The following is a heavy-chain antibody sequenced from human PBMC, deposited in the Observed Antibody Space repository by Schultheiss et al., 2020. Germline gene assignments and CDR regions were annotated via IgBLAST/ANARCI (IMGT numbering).Heavy chain of an antibody. CDR3: ARDQAELDPDY. D-gene: IGHD6-13*01. CDR2: MFRDGSR. J-gene: IGHJ4*02. V-gene: IGHV4-39*07. Sequence: SETLSLTCAVSGGSISSCGYYWSWIRQHPGKGLEWIASMFRDGSRYYNASLRSRVTISLDTSKNQFSLQLSSVTAADTAVYYCARDQAELDPDYWGQGTLVTVSS. CDR1: GGSISSCGYY.